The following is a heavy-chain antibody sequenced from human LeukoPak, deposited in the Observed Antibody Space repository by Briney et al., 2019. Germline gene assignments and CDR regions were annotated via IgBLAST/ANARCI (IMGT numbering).Heavy chain of an antibody. V-gene: IGHV5-51*01. CDR2: IYPGDSDT. CDR3: ARLDVPYYYYGMDV. CDR1: GYSFSTYW. Sequence: GESLEISCKASGYSFSTYWIGWVRQMPGKGLEWMGIIYPGDSDTRYSPSFQGQVTISADRSISTAYLQWSSLKASDTAMYYCARLDVPYYYYGMDVWGQGTTVTVSS. D-gene: IGHD1-1*01. J-gene: IGHJ6*02.